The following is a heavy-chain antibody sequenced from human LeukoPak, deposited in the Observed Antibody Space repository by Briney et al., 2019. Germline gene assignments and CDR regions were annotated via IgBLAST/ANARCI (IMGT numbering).Heavy chain of an antibody. D-gene: IGHD5-12*01. J-gene: IGHJ4*02. CDR1: DYSIRSDYY. Sequence: TSETLSLTCSVSDYSIRSDYYWGWIRQPPGKGLEWVGSVDHSGNTYYSPSLKGRVTISVDTSKNQFSLKLSSVTAADTAVYYCARTRVKGYDSFHYGYWGQGTLVTVSS. CDR2: VDHSGNT. V-gene: IGHV4-38-2*02. CDR3: ARTRVKGYDSFHYGY.